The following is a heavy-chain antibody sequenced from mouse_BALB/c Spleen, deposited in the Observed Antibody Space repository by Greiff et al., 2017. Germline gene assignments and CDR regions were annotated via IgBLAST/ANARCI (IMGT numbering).Heavy chain of an antibody. J-gene: IGHJ1*01. D-gene: IGHD4-1*01. CDR2: ILPGSGST. CDR3: ARANWDRYFDV. V-gene: IGHV1-9*01. CDR1: GYTFSSYW. Sequence: QVQLKESGAELMKPGASVKISCKATGYTFSSYWIEWVKQRPGHGLEWIGEILPGSGSTNYNEKFKGKATFTADTSSNTAYMQLSSLTSEDSAVYYCARANWDRYFDVWGAGTTVTVSS.